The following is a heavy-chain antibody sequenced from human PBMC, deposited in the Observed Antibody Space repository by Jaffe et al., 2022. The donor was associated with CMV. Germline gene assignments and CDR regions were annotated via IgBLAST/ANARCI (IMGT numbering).Heavy chain of an antibody. Sequence: EVQLVESGGGLVQPGGSLRLSCAASGFTFSSYWMSWVRQAPGKGLEWVANIKQDGSEKYYVDSVKGRFTISRDNAKNSLYLQMNSLRAEDTAVYYCARVAPVDGYNEGIWDYWGQGTLVTVSS. D-gene: IGHD6-19*01. CDR2: IKQDGSEK. CDR3: ARVAPVDGYNEGIWDY. CDR1: GFTFSSYW. V-gene: IGHV3-7*01. J-gene: IGHJ4*02.